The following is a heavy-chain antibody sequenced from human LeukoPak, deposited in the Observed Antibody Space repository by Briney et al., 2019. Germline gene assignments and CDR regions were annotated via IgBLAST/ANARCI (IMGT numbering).Heavy chain of an antibody. Sequence: GGSLRLSCAASGLNLRDYYMGWIRQAPGKGLEWISYITDNGRKSFYADSVKGRFTISRDNAKNSLYLEMNRLRAEDTAVYYCATAAEDTRGHYQGFEYWGQGTLVTVSS. D-gene: IGHD3-22*01. J-gene: IGHJ4*02. CDR1: GLNLRDYY. V-gene: IGHV3-11*04. CDR3: ATAAEDTRGHYQGFEY. CDR2: ITDNGRKS.